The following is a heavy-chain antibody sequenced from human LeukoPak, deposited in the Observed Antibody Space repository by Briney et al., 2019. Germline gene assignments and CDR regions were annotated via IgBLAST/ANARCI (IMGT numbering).Heavy chain of an antibody. CDR2: INPNSGGT. Sequence: ASGTLSYTASGYTFTGYYMHRVRHAPGQGLEWMGWINPNSGGTNYAQKFQGRVTMTRDTSISTAYMELSRLRSDDTAVYYCARSDYYDSSGYPDYWGQGTLVTVSS. V-gene: IGHV1-2*02. CDR3: ARSDYYDSSGYPDY. D-gene: IGHD3-22*01. CDR1: GYTFTGYY. J-gene: IGHJ4*02.